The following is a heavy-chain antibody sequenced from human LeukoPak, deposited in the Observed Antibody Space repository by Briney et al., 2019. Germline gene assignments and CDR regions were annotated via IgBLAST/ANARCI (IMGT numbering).Heavy chain of an antibody. CDR2: ISYEGSNK. J-gene: IGHJ4*02. CDR3: TRWALFCYDSSGFDY. Sequence: PGGSLNLSFEASGFPLSSYAMHGVRQAPGKGREGVAVISYEGSNKYYATSVRGRFTISRTNSKNTRYRQRKGRKAEERADNSCTRWALFCYDSSGFDYWGQGTLVTVSS. D-gene: IGHD3-22*01. CDR1: GFPLSSYA. V-gene: IGHV3-30*04.